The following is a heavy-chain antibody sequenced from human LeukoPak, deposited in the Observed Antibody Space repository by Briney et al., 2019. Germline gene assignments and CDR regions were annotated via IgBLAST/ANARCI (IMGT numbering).Heavy chain of an antibody. J-gene: IGHJ6*03. CDR3: ARRVVNYDFWSGYCTVAYYMDV. D-gene: IGHD3-3*01. Sequence: SETLSLTCTVSGGSISSYYWSWIRQPPGKGLEWIGYIYYSGSTNYNPSLKSRVTISVDTSKNQFSLKLSSVTAADTAVYYCARRVVNYDFWSGYCTVAYYMDVWGKGTTVTVSS. V-gene: IGHV4-59*12. CDR2: IYYSGST. CDR1: GGSISSYY.